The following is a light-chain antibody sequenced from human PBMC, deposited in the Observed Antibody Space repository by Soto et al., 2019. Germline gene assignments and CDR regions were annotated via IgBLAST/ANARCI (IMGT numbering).Light chain of an antibody. CDR1: SSDIGGYNY. J-gene: IGLJ2*01. V-gene: IGLV2-14*01. Sequence: QSALPQPASVSGSPGQSITISCTGTSSDIGGYNYVSWYQQYPGKAPKLMIYEVSNRPSGVSSRFSGSKSGNTASLTISGLQADDEADYYCSSFTSIITVVFGGGTKVTVL. CDR3: SSFTSIITVV. CDR2: EVS.